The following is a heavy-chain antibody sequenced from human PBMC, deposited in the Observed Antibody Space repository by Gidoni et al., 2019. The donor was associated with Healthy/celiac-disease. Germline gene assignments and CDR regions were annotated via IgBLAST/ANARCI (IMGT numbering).Heavy chain of an antibody. CDR2: INWNRASA. J-gene: IGHJ3*02. CDR1: GFTFADYA. D-gene: IGHD5-18*01. V-gene: IGHV3-9*01. CDR3: AKARGFTYGIDAFDI. Sequence: EVQLVESGGDLVQPGTSLRLSCEVSGFTFADYAMHWVRQGPGKGLEWVSGINWNRASAGYAESVEGRFTISRDNAKKSLYLQMTSLRPEDTAVYYCAKARGFTYGIDAFDIWGHGTMVTVSS.